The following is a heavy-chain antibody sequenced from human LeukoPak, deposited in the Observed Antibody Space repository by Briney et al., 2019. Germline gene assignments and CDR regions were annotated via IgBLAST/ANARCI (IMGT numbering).Heavy chain of an antibody. D-gene: IGHD6-19*01. Sequence: SQTLSLTCAISGDSVSINSAAWNWIRQSPSRGLEWLGRTYQRSKWYNDYAVSVKRRITINPDISKNQFSLQLNSVTPEDTAVYYCARSPSPCSSGWYFDYWGQGTLVTVSS. CDR2: TYQRSKWYN. V-gene: IGHV6-1*01. J-gene: IGHJ4*02. CDR1: GDSVSINSAA. CDR3: ARSPSPCSSGWYFDY.